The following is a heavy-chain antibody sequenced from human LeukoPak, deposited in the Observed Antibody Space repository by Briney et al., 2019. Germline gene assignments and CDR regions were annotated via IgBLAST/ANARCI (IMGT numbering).Heavy chain of an antibody. J-gene: IGHJ4*02. V-gene: IGHV3-48*03. CDR3: ATTFPYCSSGTCAL. Sequence: GGSLRLSCAASGFTFSSYEMNWVRQAPGKGLEWVSYISSSGSTIYYADSVKGRFTISRDNTKNSLYLQMDSLRAEDTAVYYCATTFPYCSSGTCALGGQGTLVTVSS. D-gene: IGHD2-15*01. CDR2: ISSSGSTI. CDR1: GFTFSSYE.